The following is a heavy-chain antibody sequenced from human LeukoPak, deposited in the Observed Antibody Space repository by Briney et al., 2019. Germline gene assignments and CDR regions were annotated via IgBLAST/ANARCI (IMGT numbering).Heavy chain of an antibody. D-gene: IGHD2-2*01. V-gene: IGHV1-2*02. J-gene: IGHJ2*01. CDR3: AREDGDCSSTSCLADFDL. Sequence: GASVKVSCKASGYTFTDYYLHWVRQAPGQGLEWMGWINPKSGATNYAQKFQGRVTMTRDTSISTAYMELSRLRSDDTAVYYCAREDGDCSSTSCLADFDLWGRGTLVTVSS. CDR2: INPKSGAT. CDR1: GYTFTDYY.